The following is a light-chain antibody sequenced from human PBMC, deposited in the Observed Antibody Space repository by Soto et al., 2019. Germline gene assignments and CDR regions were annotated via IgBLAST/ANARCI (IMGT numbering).Light chain of an antibody. CDR3: SSYTRSSTLDVV. Sequence: QSALTQPASVSGSPGQSITISCTGTSSDVGGYNYVSWYQQHPGKAPKLMIFDVSNRPSGVSNRFSGSQSGNTASLTISGLQAADEADYYCSSYTRSSTLDVVFGGGTKVTVL. J-gene: IGLJ2*01. CDR1: SSDVGGYNY. CDR2: DVS. V-gene: IGLV2-14*01.